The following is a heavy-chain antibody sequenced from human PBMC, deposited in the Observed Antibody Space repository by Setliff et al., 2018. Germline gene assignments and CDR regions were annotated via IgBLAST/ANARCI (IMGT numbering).Heavy chain of an antibody. D-gene: IGHD5-12*01. CDR1: GFMFDDYA. CDR3: ARVYSGYDPNHYFDY. Sequence: LRLSCAASGFMFDDYAMAWVRQVPGKGLEWVSGINWKGLITGYADSVKGRFTISRDNAKTSLSLQMNSLRAEDTAVYYCARVYSGYDPNHYFDYWGQGTLVTVSS. J-gene: IGHJ4*02. CDR2: INWKGLIT. V-gene: IGHV3-20*04.